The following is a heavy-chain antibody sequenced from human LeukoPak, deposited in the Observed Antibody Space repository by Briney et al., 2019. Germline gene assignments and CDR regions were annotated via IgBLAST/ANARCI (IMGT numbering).Heavy chain of an antibody. CDR1: GYSFTSYW. J-gene: IGHJ6*03. CDR2: IYPGDSDT. D-gene: IGHD2-15*01. V-gene: IGHV5-51*01. Sequence: GESLKISCKGSGYSFTSYWIGWVRQMPGKGLEWMGIIYPGDSDTRYSPSFQGQVTISADKSISTAYLQWSSLKASDTAMYYCARRYCSGGSCYNYIDVWGKGTTVTVSS. CDR3: ARRYCSGGSCYNYIDV.